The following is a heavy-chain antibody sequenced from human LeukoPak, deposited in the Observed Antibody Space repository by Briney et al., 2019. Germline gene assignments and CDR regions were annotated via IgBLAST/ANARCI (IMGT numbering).Heavy chain of an antibody. D-gene: IGHD6-19*01. CDR3: ARASRIAVAGTPPLPIDY. Sequence: ASVKVSCKASGYTFTSYYMHWVRQAPGQGLEWMGIINPSGGSTSYAQKFQGRVTMTRDTSTSTVYMELSSLRSEDTAVYYCARASRIAVAGTPPLPIDYWGQGTLVTVSS. CDR1: GYTFTSYY. V-gene: IGHV1-46*01. J-gene: IGHJ4*02. CDR2: INPSGGST.